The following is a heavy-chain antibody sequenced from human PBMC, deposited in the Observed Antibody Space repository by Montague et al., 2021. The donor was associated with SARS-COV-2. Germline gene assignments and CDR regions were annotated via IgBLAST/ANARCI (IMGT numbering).Heavy chain of an antibody. Sequence: SETLSPTCAVSRGSFSNYYWTWIRQSPGKGLEWIGEITQGGAPNYTPSLKSRVTISLDTSKKQISLKLNSVTVADTAVFFCARGRPVQGSFRHFDSISSGALDIWAQGSLVIVSS. V-gene: IGHV4-34*01. D-gene: IGHD3-9*01. CDR3: ARGRPVQGSFRHFDSISSGALDI. J-gene: IGHJ3*02. CDR1: RGSFSNYY. CDR2: ITQGGAP.